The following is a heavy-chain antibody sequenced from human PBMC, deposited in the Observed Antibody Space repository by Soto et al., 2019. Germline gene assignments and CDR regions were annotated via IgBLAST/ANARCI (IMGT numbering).Heavy chain of an antibody. V-gene: IGHV4-39*01. Sequence: PSATLSLACTVSGGTISSSSYYWGWIRHPPGKGLEWIGSIYYSGSTYYNPSLKSRVTISVDTSKNQFPLKLSSVTAADTAVYYCARQMAILRYFDWLYYGMDVWGQGTTVTVSS. J-gene: IGHJ6*02. CDR1: GGTISSSSYY. CDR3: ARQMAILRYFDWLYYGMDV. CDR2: IYYSGST. D-gene: IGHD3-9*01.